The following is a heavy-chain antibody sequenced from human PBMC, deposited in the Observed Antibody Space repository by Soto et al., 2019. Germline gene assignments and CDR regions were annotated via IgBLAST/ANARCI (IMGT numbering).Heavy chain of an antibody. CDR1: GYSFTAYG. J-gene: IGHJ6*02. CDR3: ARDAPPPELRFLEWHNYDYNGMDV. D-gene: IGHD3-3*01. CDR2: ISCYNGKT. Sequence: QVQVVQSGDEVKETGASVRVSCKTSGYSFTAYGISWVRQAPGQGLEWMGWISCYNGKTKYAQKVQGRVTMTTDTTTSTAYREVRRLRSDDPAIYYCARDAPPPELRFLEWHNYDYNGMDVWGQGTTVTVSS. V-gene: IGHV1-18*01.